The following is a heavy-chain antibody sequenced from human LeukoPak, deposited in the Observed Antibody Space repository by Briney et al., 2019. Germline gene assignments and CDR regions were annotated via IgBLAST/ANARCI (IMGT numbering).Heavy chain of an antibody. CDR3: AKDWSWRVDGDDNWFDP. J-gene: IGHJ5*02. Sequence: PGGSLRLSCAASGFTFSSYWMHWVRQAPGKGLVWVSRINSDGSSTSYADSVKGRFTISRDNAKNSLYLQMNSLRAEDTALYYCAKDWSWRVDGDDNWFDPWGQGTLVTVSS. CDR2: INSDGSST. V-gene: IGHV3-74*01. D-gene: IGHD4-17*01. CDR1: GFTFSSYW.